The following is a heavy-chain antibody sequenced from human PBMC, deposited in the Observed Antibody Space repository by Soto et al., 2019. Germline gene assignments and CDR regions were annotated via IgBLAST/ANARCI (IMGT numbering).Heavy chain of an antibody. D-gene: IGHD3-22*01. V-gene: IGHV3-23*01. CDR2: ISGSGGST. J-gene: IGHJ4*02. CDR1: GFTFSSYA. CDR3: AKDARRYYPDSSGYNL. Sequence: HPGGSLRLSCAASGFTFSSYAMSWVRQAPGKGLEWVSAISGSGGSTYYADSVKGRFTISRDNSKNTLYLQMNSLRAEDTAVYYCAKDARRYYPDSSGYNLWGQVTLVTVSS.